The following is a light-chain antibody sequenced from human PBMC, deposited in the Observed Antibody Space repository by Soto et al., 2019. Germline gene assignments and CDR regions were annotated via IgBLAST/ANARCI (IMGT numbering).Light chain of an antibody. CDR1: QSISNY. J-gene: IGKJ4*01. V-gene: IGKV3-11*01. Sequence: EIVLTHSPATLSLSPWDIATLSCRASQSISNYLAWFQQKPGQAPRLLMYDASNRATGIPARFSGSGSGTDFTLTISSLEPEDFAVYYCQQRSDWPLTFGGGTKVDIK. CDR2: DAS. CDR3: QQRSDWPLT.